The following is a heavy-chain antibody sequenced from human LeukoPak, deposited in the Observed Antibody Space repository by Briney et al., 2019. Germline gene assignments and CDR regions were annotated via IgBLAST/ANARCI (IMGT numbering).Heavy chain of an antibody. D-gene: IGHD3-22*01. CDR2: IYYSGTT. CDR1: GGSIGSHY. J-gene: IGHJ3*02. Sequence: PSETLSLTCTVSGGSIGSHYWSWIRQPPGEGLGWIGYIYYSGTTSYNPSLKSRVTISVDTSKNQFSLKLSSVTAADTAVYYCARDYYDSRGEAFDIWGLGTMVTVSS. V-gene: IGHV4-59*11. CDR3: ARDYYDSRGEAFDI.